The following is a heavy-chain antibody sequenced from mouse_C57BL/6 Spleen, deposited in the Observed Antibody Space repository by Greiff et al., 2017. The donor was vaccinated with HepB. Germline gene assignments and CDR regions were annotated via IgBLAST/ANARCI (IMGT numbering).Heavy chain of an antibody. D-gene: IGHD1-1*01. CDR3: TATYYYGSSYRGDAMDY. V-gene: IGHV6-3*01. CDR2: IRLKSDNYAT. J-gene: IGHJ4*01. Sequence: EVNVVESGGGLVQPGGSMKLSCVASGFTFSNYWMNWVRQSPEKGLEWVAQIRLKSDNYATHYAESVKGRFTISRDDSKSSVYLQMNNLRAEDTGIYYCTATYYYGSSYRGDAMDYWGQGTSVTVSS. CDR1: GFTFSNYW.